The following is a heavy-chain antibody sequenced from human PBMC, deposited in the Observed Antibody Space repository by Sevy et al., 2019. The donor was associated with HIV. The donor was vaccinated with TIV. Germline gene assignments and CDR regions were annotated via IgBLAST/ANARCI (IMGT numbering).Heavy chain of an antibody. CDR2: IKSKTDGGTT. J-gene: IGHJ4*02. CDR3: TLEGLYCSGGSCYSEGFDS. V-gene: IGHV3-15*01. Sequence: GGSLRLSCAAFGFTFTNAWMSWVRQAPGKGLGWVGHIKSKTDGGTTDYAAPVKGRFTISRDDSKNTLYLHMNSLKTEDTAVYYCTLEGLYCSGGSCYSEGFDSWGQGTLVTVSS. D-gene: IGHD2-15*01. CDR1: GFTFTNAW.